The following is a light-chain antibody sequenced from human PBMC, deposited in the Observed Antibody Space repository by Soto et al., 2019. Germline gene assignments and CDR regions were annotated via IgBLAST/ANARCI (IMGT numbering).Light chain of an antibody. CDR1: QSILYSSNNKNY. CDR3: QHYYSTPLT. Sequence: DIVMTQSPDSLAVSLGERATINCKSSQSILYSSNNKNYLAWHQQKPGQPPKLLIYWASTRESGVPDRFSGSGAVTDFTLTISSLQAEDVAVYYCQHYYSTPLTFGGGTKVESK. J-gene: IGKJ4*01. V-gene: IGKV4-1*01. CDR2: WAS.